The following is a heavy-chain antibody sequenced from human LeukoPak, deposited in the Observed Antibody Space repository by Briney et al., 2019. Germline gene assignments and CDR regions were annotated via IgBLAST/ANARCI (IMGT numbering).Heavy chain of an antibody. CDR1: GFTFNTYT. V-gene: IGHV3-7*01. CDR2: IKQDGSEK. Sequence: GGSLRLSCTASGFTFNTYTMHWVRQAPGKGLEWVANIKQDGSEKYYVDSVKGRFTISRDNAKNSLYLQMNSLRAEDTAVYYCASSVIIPSYYDILTGYRYYGMDVWGQGTTVTVSS. J-gene: IGHJ6*02. D-gene: IGHD3-9*01. CDR3: ASSVIIPSYYDILTGYRYYGMDV.